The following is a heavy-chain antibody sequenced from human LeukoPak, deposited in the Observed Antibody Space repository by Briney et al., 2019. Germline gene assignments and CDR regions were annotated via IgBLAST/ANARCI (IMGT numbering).Heavy chain of an antibody. CDR2: IYTSGST. CDR1: GGSISSGSYY. V-gene: IGHV4-61*02. D-gene: IGHD3-3*01. CDR3: ARGPYYDFWSGYYLGYYYYYMDV. J-gene: IGHJ6*03. Sequence: SETLSLTCTVSGGSISSGSYYWSWIRQPAGRGLEWIGRIYTSGSTNYNPSLKSRVTISVDTSKNQFSLKLSSVTAADTAVYYCARGPYYDFWSGYYLGYYYYYMDVWGKGTTVTVSS.